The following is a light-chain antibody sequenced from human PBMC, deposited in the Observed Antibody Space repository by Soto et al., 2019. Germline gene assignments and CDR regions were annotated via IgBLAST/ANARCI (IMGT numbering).Light chain of an antibody. CDR1: SSNIGNDY. CDR3: VGWDTSLSGHLV. CDR2: RNN. J-gene: IGLJ3*02. V-gene: IGLV1-47*01. Sequence: QSVLTQPPSASGTPGQRVTISCSGSSSNIGNDYVHWYQQFPGTAPKLLIYRNNQRPSGVPDRFSGSKSGTSASLAISGLRSEDEADYYCVGWDTSLSGHLVFGGGTKLTVL.